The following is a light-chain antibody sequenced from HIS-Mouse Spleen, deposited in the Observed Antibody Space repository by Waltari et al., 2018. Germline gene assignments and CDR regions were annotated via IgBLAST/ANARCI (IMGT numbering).Light chain of an antibody. CDR3: SSYTSSSTRV. J-gene: IGLJ3*02. V-gene: IGLV2-14*03. Sequence: QSALTQPASVSGSPGQSITISCTGTSSDVGGYNYVSWYQQHPGKAPKLMIYDVSNRPSVVSNRFSVSKSGNTASLTISGLQAEDEADYYCSSYTSSSTRVFGGGTKLTVL. CDR2: DVS. CDR1: SSDVGGYNY.